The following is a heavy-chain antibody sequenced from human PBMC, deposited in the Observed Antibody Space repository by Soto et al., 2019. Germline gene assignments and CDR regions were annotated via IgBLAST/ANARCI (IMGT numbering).Heavy chain of an antibody. Sequence: GGSLRLSCAASGFTFSSYGMHWVRQAPGKGLEWVAVISYDGSNKYYADSVKGRFTISRDNARNRLYLQMNSLRDEDTAIYYCVRHNNWSFDYWGQGILVTVSS. D-gene: IGHD1-1*01. CDR1: GFTFSSYG. V-gene: IGHV3-30*03. J-gene: IGHJ4*02. CDR3: VRHNNWSFDY. CDR2: ISYDGSNK.